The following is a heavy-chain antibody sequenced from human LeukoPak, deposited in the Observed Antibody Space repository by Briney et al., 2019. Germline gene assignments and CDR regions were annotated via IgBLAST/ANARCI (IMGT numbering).Heavy chain of an antibody. V-gene: IGHV4-59*01. D-gene: IGHD2-15*01. CDR3: ARDART. CDR1: GDSISSYY. Sequence: SETLSLTCSVSGDSISSYYWSWIRQPPGKGLEWIGCVHYSGSTNYNPSLKSRVTISVDTSKNQFSLKLSSVTAADTAVYYCARDARTWGQGTLVTVSS. J-gene: IGHJ4*02. CDR2: VHYSGST.